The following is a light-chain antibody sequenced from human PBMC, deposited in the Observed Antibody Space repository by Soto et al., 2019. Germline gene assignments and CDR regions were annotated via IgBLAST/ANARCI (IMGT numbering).Light chain of an antibody. CDR1: SSNIGNNY. V-gene: IGLV1-47*02. CDR3: AAWDDSLNMV. CDR2: SNN. J-gene: IGLJ2*01. Sequence: QSVLTQPPSASGTPGQRVTISCSGSSSNIGNNYVYWYQHLPGTAPQLLIYSNNQRPSGVPDRFSASKSGSSASLAISGLRSEDEADYYCAAWDDSLNMVFGGGTKVTVL.